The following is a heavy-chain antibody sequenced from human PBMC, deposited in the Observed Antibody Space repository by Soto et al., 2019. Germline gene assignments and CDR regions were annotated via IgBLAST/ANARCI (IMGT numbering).Heavy chain of an antibody. J-gene: IGHJ4*02. CDR3: ARGGLSCWEVLGR. CDR1: GGSFSGYF. CDR2: NHHSAST. Sequence: SATLSLTCAVYGGSFSGYFWSWIRPPPGEGVEWIGVNHHSASTNYNPSLKSRVSISIDTSKNQFSLKLSSVTAADTAVYYCARGGLSCWEVLGRWGQGTLVTVSS. D-gene: IGHD1-26*01. V-gene: IGHV4-34*01.